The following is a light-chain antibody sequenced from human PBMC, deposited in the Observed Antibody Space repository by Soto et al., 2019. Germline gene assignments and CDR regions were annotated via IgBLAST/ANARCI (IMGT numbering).Light chain of an antibody. J-gene: IGKJ1*01. V-gene: IGKV1-5*03. CDR2: QAS. CDR1: QFIGRS. CDR3: KQYEYYWT. Sequence: DIQMTQSPSTLSASVGDRVTITCRASQFIGRSLAWYQQKPGKAPKVLIYQASSLDTGLPSRFSGSGSGTEFTLTINTLQPDDFATYYCKQYEYYWTFGQGKKVDIK.